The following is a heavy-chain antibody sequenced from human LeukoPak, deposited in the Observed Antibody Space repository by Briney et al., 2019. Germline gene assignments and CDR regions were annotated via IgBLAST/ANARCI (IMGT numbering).Heavy chain of an antibody. Sequence: ASVKVSCKASGGTLSSYAISWVRQAPGQGLEWVGRIIPIFGTANYAQKFQGRVTITTDESTSTAYMELSSLRSEDTAVYYCAREKTSGYSSSYFDYWGQGTLVTVSS. CDR2: IIPIFGTA. V-gene: IGHV1-69*05. D-gene: IGHD5-18*01. CDR3: AREKTSGYSSSYFDY. J-gene: IGHJ4*02. CDR1: GGTLSSYA.